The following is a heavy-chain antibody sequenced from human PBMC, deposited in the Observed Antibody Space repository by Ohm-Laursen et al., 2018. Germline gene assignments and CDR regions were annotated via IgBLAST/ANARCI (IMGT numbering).Heavy chain of an antibody. CDR3: ARDSSGSGGDSDY. CDR1: GFTFEDSA. D-gene: IGHD3-10*01. V-gene: IGHV3-9*01. J-gene: IGHJ4*02. CDR2: ISWNSGSI. Sequence: SLRLSCAASGFTFEDSAMQWVRQAPGKGLEWVSGISWNSGSIGYADSVKGRFTISRDNAKNSLYLQMNSLRAEDTAVYYCARDSSGSGGDSDYWGQGTLVTVSS.